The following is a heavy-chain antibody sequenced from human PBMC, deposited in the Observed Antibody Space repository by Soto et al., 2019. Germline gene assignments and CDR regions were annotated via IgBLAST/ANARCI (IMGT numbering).Heavy chain of an antibody. CDR3: ARLRYERWLDSYYYGMDV. CDR2: IIPIFGTA. V-gene: IGHV1-69*06. J-gene: IGHJ6*02. Sequence: SVKVSCKASGGTFSSYAISWVRQAPGQGLEWMGGIIPIFGTANYAQKFQGRVTITADKSTSTAYMELSSLRSEDTAVYYCARLRYERWLDSYYYGMDVWGQGTTVTVSS. D-gene: IGHD6-19*01. CDR1: GGTFSSYA.